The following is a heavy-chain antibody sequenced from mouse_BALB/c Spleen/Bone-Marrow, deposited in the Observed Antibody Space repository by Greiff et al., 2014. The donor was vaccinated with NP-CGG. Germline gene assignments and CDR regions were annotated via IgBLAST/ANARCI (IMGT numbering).Heavy chain of an antibody. D-gene: IGHD1-1*01. CDR1: GYSITSDYA. V-gene: IGHV3-2*02. Sequence: EVQLQQSGPGLVKPSQSLSLICTVTGYSITSDYAWNWIRQFPGNKLEWMGYISYSGNTRYNPSLKSRISISRGTSKNQFFLQLNSVTTEDTATYYCARTHYYGSSYPYWGQGTLVTVSA. J-gene: IGHJ3*01. CDR3: ARTHYYGSSYPY. CDR2: ISYSGNT.